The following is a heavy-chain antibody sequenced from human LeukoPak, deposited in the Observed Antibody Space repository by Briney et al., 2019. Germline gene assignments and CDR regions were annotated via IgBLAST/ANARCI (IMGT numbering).Heavy chain of an antibody. CDR2: MKPDGSEK. CDR3: AEFANPGY. Sequence: GGSLRLSCSASGFTFDTSWMHWVRQAPGKGLQWVANMKPDGSEKYYVDSVKGRFTISSDNAKNSLYLQMNSLRAEDTAVYYCAEFANPGYWGQGTLVGVSS. D-gene: IGHD6-13*01. J-gene: IGHJ4*02. V-gene: IGHV3-7*01. CDR1: GFTFDTSW.